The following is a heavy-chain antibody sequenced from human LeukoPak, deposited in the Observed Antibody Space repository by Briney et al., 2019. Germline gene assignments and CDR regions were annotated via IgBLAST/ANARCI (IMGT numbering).Heavy chain of an antibody. Sequence: GGSLRLSCAASGFTFSSYSMNWVRQAPGKGLEWVSSISSSSSYIYYADSVKGRFTVYRDNAKTTLYLEMNSLRVEDTAVYYCARLGRVTGWYSVYWGQGAMVTVAS. V-gene: IGHV3-21*01. CDR3: ARLGRVTGWYSVY. J-gene: IGHJ4*02. CDR1: GFTFSSYS. D-gene: IGHD1-26*01. CDR2: ISSSSSYI.